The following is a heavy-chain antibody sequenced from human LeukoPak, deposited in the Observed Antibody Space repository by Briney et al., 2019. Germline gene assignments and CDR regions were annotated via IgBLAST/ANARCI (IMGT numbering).Heavy chain of an antibody. Sequence: SVKVSCKASGGTFSSYAISWVRQAPGQGLEWMGGIIPIFGTANYAQKFQGKVTITADESTSTAYMGLSSLRSEDTAVYYCARDRKRGVLAARPQALDYWGQGTLVTVSS. CDR3: ARDRKRGVLAARPQALDY. V-gene: IGHV1-69*13. D-gene: IGHD6-6*01. J-gene: IGHJ4*02. CDR1: GGTFSSYA. CDR2: IIPIFGTA.